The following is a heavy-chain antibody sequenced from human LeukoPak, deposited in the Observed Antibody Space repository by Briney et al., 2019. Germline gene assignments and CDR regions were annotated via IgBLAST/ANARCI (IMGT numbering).Heavy chain of an antibody. V-gene: IGHV3-30-3*01. CDR1: GFTFCDFW. CDR3: ARPLGHHYYYYGMDV. CDR2: ISYDGSNK. J-gene: IGHJ6*02. Sequence: GGSLRLSCAGSGFTFCDFWMTWGRQAPGKGLEWVAVISYDGSNKYYADSVKGRFTISRDNSKNTLYLQMNSLRAEDTAVYYCARPLGHHYYYYGMDVWGQGTTVTVSS.